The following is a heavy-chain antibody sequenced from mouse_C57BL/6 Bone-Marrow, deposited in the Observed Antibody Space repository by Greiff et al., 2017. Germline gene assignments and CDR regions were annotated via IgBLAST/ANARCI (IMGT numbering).Heavy chain of an antibody. CDR2: IHPNSGST. Sequence: VKLQQPGAELVKPGASVKLSCKASGYTFTSYWIHWVKQRPGQGLEWIGMIHPNSGSTNYNEKFKSKATLTVDKSSSTAYMQLSSLTSEDSAVYYCAYYGFFAYWGQGTLVTVSA. V-gene: IGHV1-64*01. D-gene: IGHD2-2*01. CDR3: AYYGFFAY. J-gene: IGHJ3*01. CDR1: GYTFTSYW.